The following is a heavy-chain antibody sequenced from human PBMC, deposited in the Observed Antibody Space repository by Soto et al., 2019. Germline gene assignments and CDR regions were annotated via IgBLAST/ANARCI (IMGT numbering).Heavy chain of an antibody. Sequence: SETLSLTCTVSGGSISSYYWSWIRQPPGKGLEWIGYIYYSGSTNYNPSLKSRVTISVDTSKNQFSLKLSSVTAADTAVYYCAGASGYYMDVWGKGTTVTVSS. D-gene: IGHD3-3*01. V-gene: IGHV4-59*01. CDR2: IYYSGST. CDR3: AGASGYYMDV. J-gene: IGHJ6*03. CDR1: GGSISSYY.